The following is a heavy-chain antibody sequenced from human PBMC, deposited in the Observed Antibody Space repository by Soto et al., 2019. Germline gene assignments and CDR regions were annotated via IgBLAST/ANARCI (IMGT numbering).Heavy chain of an antibody. CDR1: GFTFSSYS. CDR2: ISSGGVTI. CDR3: ARNLYCSGGSCPWGY. J-gene: IGHJ4*02. V-gene: IGHV3-48*01. Sequence: EVQLVESGGGLVQPWGSLRISCAASGFTFSSYSMNWVRQTPGKGLEWVSYISSGGVTIYYADSVKGRFTVSRDNAKDSLYLQMNSLRAEDTAVYYCARNLYCSGGSCPWGYWGQGTLVTVSS. D-gene: IGHD2-15*01.